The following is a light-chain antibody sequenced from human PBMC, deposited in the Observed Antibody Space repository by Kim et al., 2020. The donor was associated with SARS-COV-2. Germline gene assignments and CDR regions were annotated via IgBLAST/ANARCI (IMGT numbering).Light chain of an antibody. CDR2: GAS. CDR1: QSVSSN. V-gene: IGKV3-15*01. Sequence: EIVMTQSPATLSVSPGERATLSCRASQSVSSNLAWYQQKPAQPPRLLIYGASTRATGIPARFSGSGSGTEFTLTISSLPSEDFAVYYCQQYNNWPPRYTFGQGTKLEI. CDR3: QQYNNWPPRYT. J-gene: IGKJ2*01.